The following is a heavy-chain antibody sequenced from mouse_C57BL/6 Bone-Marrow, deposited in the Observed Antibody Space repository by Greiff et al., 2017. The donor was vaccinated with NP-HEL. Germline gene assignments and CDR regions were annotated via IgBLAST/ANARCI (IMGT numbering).Heavy chain of an antibody. CDR2: IDPENGDT. J-gene: IGHJ2*01. V-gene: IGHV14-4*01. D-gene: IGHD1-1*01. CDR1: GFNIKDDY. Sequence: VQLQQSGAELVRPGASVKLSCTASGFNIKDDYMHWVKQRPEQGLEWIGWIDPENGDTEYASKFQGKATITADTSSNTAYLQLSSLTSEDPAVEYCTTWVTVADYFDYWGQGTTLTVAS. CDR3: TTWVTVADYFDY.